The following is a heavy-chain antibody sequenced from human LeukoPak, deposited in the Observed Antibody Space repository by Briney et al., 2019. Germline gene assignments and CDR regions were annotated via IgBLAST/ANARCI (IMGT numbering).Heavy chain of an antibody. V-gene: IGHV3-48*04. CDR2: ISSSGSTI. CDR3: ARDSHILTGYYRFNWFDP. D-gene: IGHD3-9*01. Sequence: PGGSLRLSCAASGFTFSSYAMSWVRQAPGKGLEWVSYISSSGSTIYYADSVKGRFTISRDNAKNSLYLQMNSLRAEDTAVYYCARDSHILTGYYRFNWFDPWGQGTLVTVSS. CDR1: GFTFSSYA. J-gene: IGHJ5*02.